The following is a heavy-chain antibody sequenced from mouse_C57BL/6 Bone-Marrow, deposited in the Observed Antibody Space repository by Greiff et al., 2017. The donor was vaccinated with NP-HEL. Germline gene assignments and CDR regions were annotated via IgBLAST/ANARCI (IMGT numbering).Heavy chain of an antibody. J-gene: IGHJ2*01. CDR3: ARTYDY. Sequence: EVQLQESVAELVRPGASVKLSCTASGYNFKNTYMHWVKQRPEQGLEWIGRIDPANGNTKYAPKFQGKATITADTPSNTAYLQLSSLTSEDTAIYYCARTYDYWGQGTTLTVSS. CDR1: GYNFKNTY. CDR2: IDPANGNT. V-gene: IGHV14-3*01. D-gene: IGHD5-1*01.